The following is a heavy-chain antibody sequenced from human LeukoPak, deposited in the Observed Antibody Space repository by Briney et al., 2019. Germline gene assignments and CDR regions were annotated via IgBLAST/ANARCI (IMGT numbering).Heavy chain of an antibody. Sequence: SETLSLTCTVSGGSISSGSYYWSWIRQPPGKGLEWIGYMYNSGSTKYNPSLKSRVTISADTSKNQFSLKLSSVTAADTAVYYCARFGSGSAFDIWGQGTMVTVSS. J-gene: IGHJ3*02. CDR2: MYNSGST. D-gene: IGHD2-15*01. V-gene: IGHV4-61*01. CDR1: GGSISSGSYY. CDR3: ARFGSGSAFDI.